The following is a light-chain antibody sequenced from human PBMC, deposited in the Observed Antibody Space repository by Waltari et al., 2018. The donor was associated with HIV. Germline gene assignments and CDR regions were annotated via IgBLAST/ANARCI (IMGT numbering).Light chain of an antibody. Sequence: EIVMTQSPATLSGSPGDGATLPCRASQSVNNNLAWYQQKPGQAPRLLIYAVSTRATGTPARFSGSGSGTEFTLTISSLQSEDFALYFCQQYNNWPPYSFGQGTRLEIK. J-gene: IGKJ2*03. V-gene: IGKV3-15*01. CDR1: QSVNNN. CDR2: AVS. CDR3: QQYNNWPPYS.